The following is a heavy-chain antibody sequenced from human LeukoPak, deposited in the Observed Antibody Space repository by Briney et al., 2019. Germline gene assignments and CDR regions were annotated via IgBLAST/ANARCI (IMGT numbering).Heavy chain of an antibody. CDR2: INHSGST. CDR3: ARERYDFWSGYYGKHY. Sequence: PSETLSLSCAVYGGSIRGYYWSWIRQPPGKGLEWIGEINHSGSTNYNPSLKSRVTISVDTSKNQFSLKLSSVTAADTAVYYCARERYDFWSGYYGKHYWGQGTLVTVSS. D-gene: IGHD3-3*01. CDR1: GGSIRGYY. V-gene: IGHV4-34*01. J-gene: IGHJ4*02.